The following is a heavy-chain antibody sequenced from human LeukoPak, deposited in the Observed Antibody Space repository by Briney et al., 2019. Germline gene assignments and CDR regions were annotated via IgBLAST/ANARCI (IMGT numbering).Heavy chain of an antibody. V-gene: IGHV3-21*01. CDR3: ARAPTVTAESAFGY. CDR2: ITSSSSYI. Sequence: GESLRLSCAASGFTFSTYNMNWVRQAPGKGLEWVSSITSSSSYIYYADSVKGRFTISRDNSKDTLYLQMGSLRSEDMAVYYCARAPTVTAESAFGYWGQGTLVTVSS. J-gene: IGHJ4*02. D-gene: IGHD4-17*01. CDR1: GFTFSTYN.